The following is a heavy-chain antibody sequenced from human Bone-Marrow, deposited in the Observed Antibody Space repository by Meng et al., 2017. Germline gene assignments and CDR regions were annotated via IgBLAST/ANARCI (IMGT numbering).Heavy chain of an antibody. J-gene: IGHJ4*01. CDR3: ARGGAYSGYDYGFRY. CDR2: ISSSGSTI. D-gene: IGHD5-12*01. CDR1: GFTFSSYD. V-gene: IGHV3-48*03. Sequence: GESLKISCAASGFTFSSYDMNWVRQAPGKGLEWVSYISSSGSTIYYADSVKGRFTISRDNAKNSLYLQMNSLRAEDTAVYYCARGGAYSGYDYGFRYWGHGTLVTVSS.